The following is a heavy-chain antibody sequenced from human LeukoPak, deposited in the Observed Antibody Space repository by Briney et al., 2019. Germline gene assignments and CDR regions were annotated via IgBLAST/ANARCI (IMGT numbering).Heavy chain of an antibody. Sequence: ASMKVSCKASGYAFTSYDINWVRQATGQGLEWMGWMNSNSGNTGYAQKFQGRVTITRNTSISTAYMELSSLRSEDTAVYYCARGGRITIFGVVIKHYFDYWGQGTLVTVSS. D-gene: IGHD3-3*01. CDR1: GYAFTSYD. CDR2: MNSNSGNT. CDR3: ARGGRITIFGVVIKHYFDY. V-gene: IGHV1-8*03. J-gene: IGHJ4*02.